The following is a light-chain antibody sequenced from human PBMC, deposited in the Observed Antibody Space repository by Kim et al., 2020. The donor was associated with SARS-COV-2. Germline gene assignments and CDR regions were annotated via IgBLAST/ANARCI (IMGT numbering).Light chain of an antibody. CDR3: QQYSNWPPYS. CDR1: ESVRRN. Sequence: VSPGERATFSCRASESVRRNVDWYQQKPGQAPRLLINGGSTRATGIPAKFSGSGWGTEFTLTISSLQSDDSTVYYCQQYSNWPPYSFGQGTKLEI. V-gene: IGKV3D-15*01. J-gene: IGKJ2*03. CDR2: GGS.